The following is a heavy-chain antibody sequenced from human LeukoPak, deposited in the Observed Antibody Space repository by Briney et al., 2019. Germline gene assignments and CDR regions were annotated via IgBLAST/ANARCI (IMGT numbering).Heavy chain of an antibody. Sequence: ASVKVSCKASGYTFTNYYIHWVRQAPGHGLEWLGISNPSGDSTNYAQKFRGRVTITADESTSTAYMELSSLRSEDTAVYYCARAQPLYSSSWYDAFDIWGQGTMVTVSS. V-gene: IGHV1-46*01. CDR2: SNPSGDST. J-gene: IGHJ3*02. D-gene: IGHD6-13*01. CDR3: ARAQPLYSSSWYDAFDI. CDR1: GYTFTNYY.